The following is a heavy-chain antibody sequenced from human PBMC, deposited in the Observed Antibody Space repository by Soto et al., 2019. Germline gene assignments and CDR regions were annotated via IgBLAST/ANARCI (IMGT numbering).Heavy chain of an antibody. Sequence: ELQLLESGGGLVQPGGSLRLSCAASGFTFSSYAMSWVRQAPGKGLEWVSAISGSGGATYYVDSVKGRFTISRDNSKNTLYLQMNSLRAEDTAVYYCVLWPPYYFDYWGQGTLVTVSS. V-gene: IGHV3-23*01. D-gene: IGHD3-10*01. CDR2: ISGSGGAT. CDR1: GFTFSSYA. J-gene: IGHJ4*02. CDR3: VLWPPYYFDY.